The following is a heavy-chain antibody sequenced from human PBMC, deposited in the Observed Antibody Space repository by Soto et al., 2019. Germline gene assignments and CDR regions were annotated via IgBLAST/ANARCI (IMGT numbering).Heavy chain of an antibody. J-gene: IGHJ5*02. V-gene: IGHV4-61*01. CDR3: ARVDRDSTGYSNWFDP. D-gene: IGHD3-22*01. Sequence: SETLSLTCTVSGGSVSSISYYWSWIRQPPGKGLEWIGYIFYSGSTNYNPSLKSRVTISIDTSKNQFSLKLTSVAAADTAVYYCARVDRDSTGYSNWFDPWGQGTLVTVSS. CDR2: IFYSGST. CDR1: GGSVSSISYY.